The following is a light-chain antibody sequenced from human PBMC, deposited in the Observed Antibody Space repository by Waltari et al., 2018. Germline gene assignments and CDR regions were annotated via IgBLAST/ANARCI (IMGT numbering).Light chain of an antibody. J-gene: IGLJ1*01. CDR3: CAYAGSYTSL. CDR1: SSDVGGYNY. Sequence: QSALTQPRSVSGSPGQSVTISCTGTSSDVGGYNYVSWYQQHQGKAPKLMIYDVSKRPPGVPDRFSGSNSGNTASLTISGLQAEDEADYYCCAYAGSYTSLFGTGTKVTVL. CDR2: DVS. V-gene: IGLV2-11*01.